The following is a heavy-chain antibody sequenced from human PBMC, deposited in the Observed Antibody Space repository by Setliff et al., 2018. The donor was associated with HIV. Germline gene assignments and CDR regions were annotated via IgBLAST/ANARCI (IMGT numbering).Heavy chain of an antibody. V-gene: IGHV3-23*01. CDR2: INGDGDSR. J-gene: IGHJ5*02. CDR1: GFTFSLYS. Sequence: PGGSLRLSCAASGFTFSLYSMTWVRQAPGKGLEWVAGINGDGDSRYYAESVKGRFTVSRDNSKDTLYLQMNDLRAEDTALYYCGKDYTRTFWEYNWYDVWGQGTLVTVSS. CDR3: GKDYTRTFWEYNWYDV. D-gene: IGHD3-3*01.